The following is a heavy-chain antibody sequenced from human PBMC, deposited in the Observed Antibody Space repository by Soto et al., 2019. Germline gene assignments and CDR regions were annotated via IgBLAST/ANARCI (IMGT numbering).Heavy chain of an antibody. V-gene: IGHV3-74*03. CDR1: GFSLSDYW. CDR3: ARRYCSGASCYFDD. CDR2: ISVDGRDT. D-gene: IGHD2-15*01. J-gene: IGHJ4*02. Sequence: GGSLRLSCAASGFSLSDYWMHWVRQVPWKGLLWVSRISVDGRDTTYADSVKGRFTISRDNAKNTLYLQMDSLRAEDMALYYCARRYCSGASCYFDDWGQGTLVTVSS.